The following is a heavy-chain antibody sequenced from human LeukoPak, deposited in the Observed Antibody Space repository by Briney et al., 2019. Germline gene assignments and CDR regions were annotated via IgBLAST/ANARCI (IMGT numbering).Heavy chain of an antibody. CDR2: IWYDGSNK. V-gene: IGHV3-33*08. CDR1: GFTFSSYG. D-gene: IGHD1-26*01. CDR3: ARDSGGTGQDY. Sequence: PGGSLRLSCAASGFTFSSYGMHWVRQAPGKGLEWVAVIWYDGSNKYYADSVKGRFTISRDNSKNTLYLQMNSLRAEDTAVYYCARDSGGTGQDYWGQGTLVTVSS. J-gene: IGHJ4*02.